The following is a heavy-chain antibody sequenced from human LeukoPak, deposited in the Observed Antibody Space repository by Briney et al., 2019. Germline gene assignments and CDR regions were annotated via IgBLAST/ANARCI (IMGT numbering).Heavy chain of an antibody. CDR3: ARDRLEAVTDDDYFDY. CDR2: IWYDGSNK. D-gene: IGHD2-21*02. V-gene: IGHV3-33*01. Sequence: PGGSLRLSCAASGFTFSNHGMHWVRQAPGKGPEWVALIWYDGSNKYYGDSVKGRFTISRDNSKNTVYLQMNSLRAEDTGVYYCARDRLEAVTDDDYFDYWGQGTLVTVS. J-gene: IGHJ4*02. CDR1: GFTFSNHG.